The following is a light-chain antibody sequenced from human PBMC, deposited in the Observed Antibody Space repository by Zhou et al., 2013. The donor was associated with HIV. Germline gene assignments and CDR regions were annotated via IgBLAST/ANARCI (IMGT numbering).Light chain of an antibody. J-gene: IGKJ1*01. CDR2: ETS. V-gene: IGKV1-5*03. CDR1: ETVGRS. CDR3: QQYHSSSQT. Sequence: IQMTQSPSIVSASLGVRVTMTCRANETVGRSLAWYRQKRGKAPTLVIYETSILDKGVPSRFAGSGSGTEFILTITSLQPDDLGTYFCQQYHSSSQTFGQGTKVDIK.